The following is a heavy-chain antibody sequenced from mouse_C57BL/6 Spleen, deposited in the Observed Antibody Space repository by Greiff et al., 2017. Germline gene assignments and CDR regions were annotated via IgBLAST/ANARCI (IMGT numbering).Heavy chain of an antibody. CDR3: ARVSLYYGSSYWYFDV. CDR2: IYPSDSET. J-gene: IGHJ1*03. Sequence: QVQLQQPGAELVRPGSSVKLSCKASGYTFTSYWMDWVKQRPGQGLEWIGNIYPSDSETHYNQKFKDKATLTVEKSSSTAYMQLSSLSSEDSAVYYCARVSLYYGSSYWYFDVWGTGTTVTVSS. CDR1: GYTFTSYW. V-gene: IGHV1-61*01. D-gene: IGHD1-1*01.